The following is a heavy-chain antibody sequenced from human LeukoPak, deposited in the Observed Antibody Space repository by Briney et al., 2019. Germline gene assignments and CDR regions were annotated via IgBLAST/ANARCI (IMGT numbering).Heavy chain of an antibody. Sequence: QPGGSLRLSCAASGFTLTNYWMHWVRHGPGKGLVWVSRINSDGSSTNYADSVKGRFTISRDNAKNTLYLQMNSLRAEDTAVYYCARVSCSRTSCYAGFTFSHPYDYWGQGTLVTVSS. V-gene: IGHV3-74*01. D-gene: IGHD2-2*01. J-gene: IGHJ4*02. CDR2: INSDGSST. CDR3: ARVSCSRTSCYAGFTFSHPYDY. CDR1: GFTLTNYW.